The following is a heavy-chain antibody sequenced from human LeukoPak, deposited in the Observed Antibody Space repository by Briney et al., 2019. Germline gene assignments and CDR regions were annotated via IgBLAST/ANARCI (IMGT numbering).Heavy chain of an antibody. CDR2: IWYDGSNK. V-gene: IGHV3-33*01. CDR1: GFTFSSYG. Sequence: GGSLRLSCAASGFTFSSYGMHWVRQAPGKGLECVAVIWYDGSNKYYADSVKGRFTISRDNSKNSLYLQMNSLRAEDTAVYYCARDMRPVWFGERTRGSFDYWGQGTLVTVSS. D-gene: IGHD3-10*01. J-gene: IGHJ4*02. CDR3: ARDMRPVWFGERTRGSFDY.